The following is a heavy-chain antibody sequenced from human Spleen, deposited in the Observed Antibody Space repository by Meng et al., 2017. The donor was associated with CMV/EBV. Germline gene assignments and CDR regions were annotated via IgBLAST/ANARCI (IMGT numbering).Heavy chain of an antibody. Sequence: GSLRLSCAVSGFTFSSYWMSWVRQAPGKGLEWIGNVYSRGSTYYNPSLKSRVTISIDMTKNQFSLKLSSVTAADTAVYYCTRAMVRGICFDYWGQGTLVTVSS. D-gene: IGHD3-10*01. CDR1: GFTFSSYW. J-gene: IGHJ4*02. CDR2: VYSRGST. CDR3: TRAMVRGICFDY. V-gene: IGHV4-59*12.